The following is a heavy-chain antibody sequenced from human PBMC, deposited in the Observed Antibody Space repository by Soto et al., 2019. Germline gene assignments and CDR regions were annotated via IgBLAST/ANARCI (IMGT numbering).Heavy chain of an antibody. CDR1: GGSISNYY. CDR2: IYYSGST. Sequence: QVQLQESGPGLVKPSETLSLTCTVSGGSISNYYWSWIRQPPGKGLEWIGHIYYSGSTNYNPSLRSRVPIFVDTPQNQFSLKLSSVTAADTAVYYCARQVYCSGGSCYSRPYDAFDIWGQGTRVTVSS. D-gene: IGHD2-15*01. CDR3: ARQVYCSGGSCYSRPYDAFDI. J-gene: IGHJ3*02. V-gene: IGHV4-59*08.